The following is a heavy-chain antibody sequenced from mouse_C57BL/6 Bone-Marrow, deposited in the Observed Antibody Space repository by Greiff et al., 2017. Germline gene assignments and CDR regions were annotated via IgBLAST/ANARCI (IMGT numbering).Heavy chain of an antibody. CDR1: GFNIKDYY. J-gene: IGHJ1*03. CDR2: IDPEDGDT. Sequence: EVQLQQSGAELVRPGASVKLSCTASGFNIKDYYMHWVKQRPEQGLEWIGRIDPEDGDTEYAPKFQGKATMTVDTSSNTAYLQLSSLTSEDTAVYYCTTNYWYFDVWGTGTTVTVSS. V-gene: IGHV14-1*01. CDR3: TTNYWYFDV.